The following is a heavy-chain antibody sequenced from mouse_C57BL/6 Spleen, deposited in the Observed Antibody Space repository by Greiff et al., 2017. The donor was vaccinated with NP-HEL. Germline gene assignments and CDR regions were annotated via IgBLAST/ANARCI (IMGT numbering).Heavy chain of an antibody. J-gene: IGHJ1*03. D-gene: IGHD3-1*01. CDR1: GYTFTDYE. CDR2: IDPETGGT. CDR3: TRALGDQFSYWYFDV. Sequence: QVHVKQSGAELVRPGASVTLSCKASGYTFTDYEMHWVKQTPVHGLEWIGAIDPETGGTAYNQKFKGKAILTADKSSSTAYMELRSLTSEDSAVYYCTRALGDQFSYWYFDVWGTGTTVTVSS. V-gene: IGHV1-15*01.